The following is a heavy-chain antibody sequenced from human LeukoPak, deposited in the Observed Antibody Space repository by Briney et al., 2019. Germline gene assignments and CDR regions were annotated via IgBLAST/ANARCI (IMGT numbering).Heavy chain of an antibody. Sequence: PSETLSLTCTVSGGSISSYYWSWIRQPAGKGLEWIGRIYTSGSTDYDLSLKSRVTMSVDTSKNQFSLKLSSVTAADTAVYYCARDPTTEWNGYWGQGTLVTVSS. J-gene: IGHJ4*02. CDR1: GGSISSYY. CDR3: ARDPTTEWNGY. D-gene: IGHD1-1*01. CDR2: IYTSGST. V-gene: IGHV4-4*07.